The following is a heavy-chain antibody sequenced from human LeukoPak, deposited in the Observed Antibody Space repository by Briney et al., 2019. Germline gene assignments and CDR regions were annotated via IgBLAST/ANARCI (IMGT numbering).Heavy chain of an antibody. CDR2: SYYSGST. Sequence: PSETLSLTCTVSGASVSSGGYYWSWIRQPPGKGLEWIGYSYYSGSTNFNPSLKSRVTISVDPSKNQFSLKVSSVTAADTAVYYCARRGGSGRSFDYWGQGTLVTVSS. J-gene: IGHJ4*02. V-gene: IGHV4-61*08. D-gene: IGHD3-10*01. CDR1: GASVSSGGYY. CDR3: ARRGGSGRSFDY.